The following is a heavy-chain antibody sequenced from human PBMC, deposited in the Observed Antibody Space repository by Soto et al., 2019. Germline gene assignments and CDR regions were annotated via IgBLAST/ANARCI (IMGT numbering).Heavy chain of an antibody. Sequence: PGESLKISCKGFGYTFTNYWVAWVRQMPGKGLEWMGIIYPHDSDTRYSPSFQGQVTLSADKSINTAYLQWNSLKASDTAMYYCARRPSNYYGVDVWGQGTTVTVSS. CDR1: GYTFTNYW. V-gene: IGHV5-51*01. J-gene: IGHJ6*02. CDR2: IYPHDSDT. CDR3: ARRPSNYYGVDV.